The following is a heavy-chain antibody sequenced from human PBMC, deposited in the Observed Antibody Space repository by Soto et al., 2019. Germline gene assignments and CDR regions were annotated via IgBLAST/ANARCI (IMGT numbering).Heavy chain of an antibody. CDR1: GFTFSSYW. CDR2: IKQDGSEK. Sequence: GGSLRLSCAASGFTFSSYWMSWVSQAPGKGLEWVANIKQDGSEKYYVDSVKGRFTISRDNAKNSLYLQMNSLRAEDTAVYYFASDPTSSGWYSYYYGMDVWXQGTTVTVSS. D-gene: IGHD6-19*01. CDR3: ASDPTSSGWYSYYYGMDV. J-gene: IGHJ6*02. V-gene: IGHV3-7*05.